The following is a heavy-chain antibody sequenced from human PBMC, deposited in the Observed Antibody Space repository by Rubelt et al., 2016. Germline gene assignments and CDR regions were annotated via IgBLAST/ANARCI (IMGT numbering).Heavy chain of an antibody. CDR2: ISSSGSTI. D-gene: IGHD3-10*01. CDR3: ARAGSRHYFDY. Sequence: GMGLEWVSYISSSGSTIYYADSVKGRFTISRDNAKNSLYLQMNSLRAEDTAVYYCARAGSRHYFDYWGQGTLVTVSS. V-gene: IGHV3-48*03. J-gene: IGHJ4*02.